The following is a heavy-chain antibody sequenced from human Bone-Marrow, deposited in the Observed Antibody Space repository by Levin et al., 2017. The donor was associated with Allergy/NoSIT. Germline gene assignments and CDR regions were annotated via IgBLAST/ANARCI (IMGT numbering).Heavy chain of an antibody. V-gene: IGHV3-13*04. CDR3: ARVALPRYCTSTSCSDSGYYFDY. CDR1: GFTFSSYD. CDR2: IGTAADS. J-gene: IGHJ4*02. Sequence: GGSLRLSCAASGFTFSSYDMHWVRQATGRGLEWVSAIGTAADSYYSGSVKGRFTVSRDNAKNSFYLQMNSLRAGDTAVYYCARVALPRYCTSTSCSDSGYYFDYWGQGNLVTVSS. D-gene: IGHD2-2*01.